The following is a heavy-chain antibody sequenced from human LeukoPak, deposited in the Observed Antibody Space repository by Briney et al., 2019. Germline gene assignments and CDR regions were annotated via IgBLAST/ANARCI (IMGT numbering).Heavy chain of an antibody. CDR1: GYTFTGYY. Sequence: ASVKVSCKASGYTFTGYYMHWVRQAPGQGLEWLGIINPSLQIPIYAQTFQGRVTMTTDMSTSTFYMELSNLVSEDTAVYYCAKDPRDISTGNYDEFDIWGQGTMVTVSS. CDR3: AKDPRDISTGNYDEFDI. D-gene: IGHD3-9*01. CDR2: INPSLQIP. J-gene: IGHJ3*02. V-gene: IGHV1-46*01.